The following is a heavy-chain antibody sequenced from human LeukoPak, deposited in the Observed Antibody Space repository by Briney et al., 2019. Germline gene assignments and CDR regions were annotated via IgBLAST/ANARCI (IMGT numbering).Heavy chain of an antibody. CDR3: ARASAAMRL. J-gene: IGHJ4*02. Sequence: GGSLRLSCVASGFTFTNYWMTWVRQAPGKGLEWVANMKQDGREKYYVDSVKGRFTISRDNAKNSLYLQMNSLRDEDTAVYYCARASAAMRLWGQGTLVTVSS. D-gene: IGHD2-2*01. V-gene: IGHV3-7*01. CDR1: GFTFTNYW. CDR2: MKQDGREK.